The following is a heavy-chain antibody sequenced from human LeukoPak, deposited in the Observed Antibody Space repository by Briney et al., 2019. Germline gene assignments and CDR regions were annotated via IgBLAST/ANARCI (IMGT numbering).Heavy chain of an antibody. CDR2: IYHSGST. Sequence: SETLSLSCTVSGYSISSGYYWGWIRQPPGKGLEWIGSIYHSGSTYYNPSLKSRVTISVDTSKNQFSLKLSSVIAADTAVYYCARDFDPSYSSSSGFDYWGQGTLVTVSS. CDR3: ARDFDPSYSSSSGFDY. CDR1: GYSISSGYY. D-gene: IGHD6-6*01. J-gene: IGHJ4*02. V-gene: IGHV4-38-2*02.